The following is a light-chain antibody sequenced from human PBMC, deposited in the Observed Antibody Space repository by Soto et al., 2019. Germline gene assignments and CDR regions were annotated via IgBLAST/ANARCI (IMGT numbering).Light chain of an antibody. CDR2: AAS. CDR3: QQYNNWPFT. Sequence: EIVMTQSPVTLSVSPGERATLSCRASQSVSSNLAWYQQKPGQAPSLLIYAASTRATGIPARFSGSGSGTEFTLTISSLQSEDFAVYYCQQYNNWPFTFGGGTKVDIK. V-gene: IGKV3-15*01. J-gene: IGKJ4*01. CDR1: QSVSSN.